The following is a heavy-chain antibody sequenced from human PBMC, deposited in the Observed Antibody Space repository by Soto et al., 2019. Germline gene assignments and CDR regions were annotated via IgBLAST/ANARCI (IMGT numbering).Heavy chain of an antibody. J-gene: IGHJ5*02. CDR1: GGTVASSHW. CDR3: AREIVTAGGNNYFDP. Sequence: SETLSLTCGVSGGTVASSHWWSWVRQSPGGGLEWIGNVYHTGDTNLNPSLQSRVTISVDKSNNQFSLRLNSLTAADTAVYFCAREIVTAGGNNYFDPWGPGTLVTVS. D-gene: IGHD2-21*02. V-gene: IGHV4-4*02. CDR2: VYHTGDT.